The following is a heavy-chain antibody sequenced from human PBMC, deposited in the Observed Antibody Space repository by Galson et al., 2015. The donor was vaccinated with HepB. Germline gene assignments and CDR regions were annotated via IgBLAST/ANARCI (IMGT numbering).Heavy chain of an antibody. CDR2: ITGSGDKT. CDR1: GFIFRSYA. V-gene: IGHV3-23*01. D-gene: IGHD4-23*01. CDR3: AKEETKMGTPGVDH. Sequence: SLRLSCAASGFIFRSYAMSWVRQAPGKGLEWVSAITGSGDKTWYAGSVKGRFTISRDNSKNTLSLQMNSLRVEDTAVYYCAKEETKMGTPGVDHWGQGILVTVSS. J-gene: IGHJ4*02.